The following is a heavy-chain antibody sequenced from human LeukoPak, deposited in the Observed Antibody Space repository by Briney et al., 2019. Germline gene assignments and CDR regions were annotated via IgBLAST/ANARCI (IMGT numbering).Heavy chain of an antibody. J-gene: IGHJ3*02. CDR3: ARGPPGGPRYAFDI. CDR2: ISSSSSYI. D-gene: IGHD6-25*01. CDR1: GFTFSSYS. Sequence: NPGGSLRLSCAASGFTFSSYSMNWVRQAPGKGLEWVSSISSSSSYIYYADSVKGRFTISRDNAKNSLYLQMNSLRAEDTAVYYCARGPPGGPRYAFDIWGQGTMVTVSS. V-gene: IGHV3-21*01.